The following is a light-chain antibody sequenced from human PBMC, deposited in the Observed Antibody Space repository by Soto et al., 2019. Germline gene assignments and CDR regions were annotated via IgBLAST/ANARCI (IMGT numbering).Light chain of an antibody. V-gene: IGKV3-15*01. CDR2: GAS. CDR3: QQYKSWPPEYT. CDR1: QSVSSN. J-gene: IGKJ2*01. Sequence: EIVMTQSPATLSVSPGERATLSCRASQSVSSNLAWYQQKPGQAPRLLIYGASTRATGIQARFSGSGSGTEVTLTISSLQSEDFAIYFCQQYKSWPPEYTFGQGTKLEIK.